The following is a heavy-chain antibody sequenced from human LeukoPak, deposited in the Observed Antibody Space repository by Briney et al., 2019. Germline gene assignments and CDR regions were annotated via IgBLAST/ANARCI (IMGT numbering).Heavy chain of an antibody. V-gene: IGHV3-21*01. CDR1: GFTFSSYN. CDR2: ISSSSSYM. J-gene: IGHJ4*02. CDR3: VRDRALDY. Sequence: GSLRLSCVASGFTFSSYNMNWVRQAPGKGLEWVSSISSSSSYMYSADSVEGRFTISRDNAKNSLYLHMNSLRVEDTAVYYCVRDRALDYWGQGTLVTVSS. D-gene: IGHD3-16*02.